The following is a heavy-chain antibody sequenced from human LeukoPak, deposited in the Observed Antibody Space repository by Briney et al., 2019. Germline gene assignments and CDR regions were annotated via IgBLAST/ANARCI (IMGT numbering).Heavy chain of an antibody. V-gene: IGHV3-13*01. CDR3: ARPGVTGYYYMDV. Sequence: GGSLRLSCAASGFAFNTYDMHWVRQAVGKGPEWVAGIGTAGDTYYLDSVKGRFTISRDNSKNTLYLQMNSLRAEDTAVYYCARPGVTGYYYMDVWGKGTTVTVSS. CDR2: IGTAGDT. D-gene: IGHD1-1*01. J-gene: IGHJ6*03. CDR1: GFAFNTYD.